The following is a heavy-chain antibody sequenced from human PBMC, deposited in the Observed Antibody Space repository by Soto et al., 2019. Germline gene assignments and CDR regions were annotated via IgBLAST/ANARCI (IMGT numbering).Heavy chain of an antibody. D-gene: IGHD4-17*01. CDR2: IYGIGGTT. J-gene: IGHJ4*02. CDR1: GFTFSSYA. V-gene: IGHV3-23*01. Sequence: RRLSCAASGFTFSSYAMTWVRQAPGKGLEWVSTIYGIGGTTYYADSVKGRFTISRDNSKNTLYLQMTSLRADDTAVYYCAKDAHSMTTVTSGGFLFDYSGPGPLLTVS. CDR3: AKDAHSMTTVTSGGFLFDY.